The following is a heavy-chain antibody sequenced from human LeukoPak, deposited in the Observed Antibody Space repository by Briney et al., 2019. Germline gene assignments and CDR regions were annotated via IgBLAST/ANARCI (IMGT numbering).Heavy chain of an antibody. CDR3: AREDYYDSSGYSLFDY. CDR1: GGTFSSYA. CDR2: IIPIFGTA. D-gene: IGHD3-22*01. J-gene: IGHJ4*02. V-gene: IGHV1-69*05. Sequence: SVKVSCKASGGTFSSYAISWMRQAPGQGLEWMGGIIPIFGTANYAQKFQGRVTITTDESTSTAYMELSSLRSEDTAVYYCAREDYYDSSGYSLFDYWGQGTLVTVSS.